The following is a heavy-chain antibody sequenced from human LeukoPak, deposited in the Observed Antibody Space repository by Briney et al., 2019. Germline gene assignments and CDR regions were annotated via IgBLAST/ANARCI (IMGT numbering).Heavy chain of an antibody. V-gene: IGHV1-69*04. J-gene: IGHJ4*02. CDR1: GGTFSSYA. Sequence: ASVEVSCKASGGTFSSYAISWVRQAPGQGLEWMGRIIPILGIANYAQKFQGRATITADKSTSTAYMELSSLRSEDTAVYYCARERGNIQDYWGQGTLVTVSS. CDR3: ARERGNIQDY. CDR2: IIPILGIA. D-gene: IGHD2/OR15-2a*01.